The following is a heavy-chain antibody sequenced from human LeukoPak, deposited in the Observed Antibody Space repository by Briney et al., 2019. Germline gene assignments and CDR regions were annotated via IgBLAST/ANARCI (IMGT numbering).Heavy chain of an antibody. CDR3: ARGPTYYDFWSGYYTLDY. CDR2: ISYDGSNK. V-gene: IGHV3-30-3*01. Sequence: GGSLRLSCAASGFTFSSYAMHWVRQAPGKGLEWVAVISYDGSNKYYADSVKGRFTISRDNSKNTLYLQMNSLRAEDTAVYYCARGPTYYDFWSGYYTLDYWGQGTLVTVSS. J-gene: IGHJ4*02. D-gene: IGHD3-3*01. CDR1: GFTFSSYA.